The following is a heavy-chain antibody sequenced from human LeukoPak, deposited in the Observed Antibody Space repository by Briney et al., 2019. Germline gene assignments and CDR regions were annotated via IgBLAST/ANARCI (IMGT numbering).Heavy chain of an antibody. CDR1: GFTFSSHA. V-gene: IGHV3-64*01. CDR2: ISSNGGNT. J-gene: IGHJ6*03. Sequence: PGGSLRPSCAASGFTFSSHAMYWVRQAPGKGLEFVSVISSNGGNTYYPNSVKGRFTISRDNSKNTLYLQMGSLRAEDMAVYYCARRGTPYSSSSYHYDDYYMDVWGKGTTVTVSS. CDR3: ARRGTPYSSSSYHYDDYYMDV. D-gene: IGHD6-6*01.